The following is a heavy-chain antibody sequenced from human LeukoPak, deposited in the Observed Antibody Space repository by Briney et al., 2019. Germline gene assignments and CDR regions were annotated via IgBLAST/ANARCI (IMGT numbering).Heavy chain of an antibody. D-gene: IGHD2-21*02. CDR1: GFTFSSYS. J-gene: IGHJ4*02. V-gene: IGHV3-21*01. CDR2: ISSSSSYI. Sequence: GGPLRLSCAASGFTFSSYSMNWVRQAPGKGLEWVSSISSSSSYIYYADSVKGRFTISRDNAKNSLYLQMNSLRAEDTAVYYCARVATASRHYYFDYWGQGTLVTVSS. CDR3: ARVATASRHYYFDY.